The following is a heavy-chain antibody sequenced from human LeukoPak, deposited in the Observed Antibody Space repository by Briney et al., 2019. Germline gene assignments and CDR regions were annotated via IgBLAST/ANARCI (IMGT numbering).Heavy chain of an antibody. D-gene: IGHD2-15*01. CDR3: AKCSGGNCYHSDDH. J-gene: IGHJ5*02. Sequence: GGSLRLSCAPSGFTFSAHSMNWVRQAPGKGLEWVSSLSRGSRYIYYADSVKGRFTISRDNAKDSLYLKMNGLRAEDTAVYYCAKCSGGNCYHSDDHWGQGTLVTVSP. V-gene: IGHV3-21*01. CDR1: GFTFSAHS. CDR2: LSRGSRYI.